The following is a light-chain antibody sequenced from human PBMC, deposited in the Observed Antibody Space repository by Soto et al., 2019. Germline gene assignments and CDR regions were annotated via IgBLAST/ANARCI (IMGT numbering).Light chain of an antibody. Sequence: QSVLTQPPSASGSPGQSVTFSCTGTSSGIGDYNYVSWYQQHPGKAPKLMIYEVTKRPSGVPDRFSGSKSGNTASLTVSGLQADDEADSYFTSYAGDNNYVFGTGTKVTAL. CDR1: SSGIGDYNY. CDR3: TSYAGDNNYV. CDR2: EVT. V-gene: IGLV2-8*01. J-gene: IGLJ1*01.